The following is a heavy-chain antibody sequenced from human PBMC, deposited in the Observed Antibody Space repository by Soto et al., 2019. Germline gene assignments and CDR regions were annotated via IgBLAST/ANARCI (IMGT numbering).Heavy chain of an antibody. Sequence: QVQLVQSGAEVKKPGSSVQVSCKASGGTFSSYTISWVRQAPGQGLEWMGRIIPILGIANYAQKFQGRVTITADKSTSTAYRELSSLRAEDTAVYYCARALNSNIVVVPAAVFYYWGQGTLVTVSS. CDR2: IIPILGIA. D-gene: IGHD2-2*01. CDR1: GGTFSSYT. J-gene: IGHJ4*02. CDR3: ARALNSNIVVVPAAVFYY. V-gene: IGHV1-69*02.